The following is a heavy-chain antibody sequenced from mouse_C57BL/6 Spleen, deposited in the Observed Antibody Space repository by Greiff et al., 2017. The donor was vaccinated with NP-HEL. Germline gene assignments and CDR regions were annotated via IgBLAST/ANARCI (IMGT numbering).Heavy chain of an antibody. J-gene: IGHJ3*01. D-gene: IGHD1-1*01. V-gene: IGHV1-42*01. CDR3: ARWGHYGSRSWFAY. CDR2: INPSTGGT. CDR1: GYSFTGYY. Sequence: VQLQQSGPELVKPGASVNISCTASGYSFTGYYMNLVKQSPEKSLEWIGEINPSTGGTTYNHKFKAKATLTVDKASSTANMQLKSLTSEDSAVYYCARWGHYGSRSWFAYWGQGTLLTVSA.